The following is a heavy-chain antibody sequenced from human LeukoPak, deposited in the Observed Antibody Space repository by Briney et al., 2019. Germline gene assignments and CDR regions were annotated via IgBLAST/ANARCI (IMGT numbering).Heavy chain of an antibody. CDR1: GFTFSSYG. CDR3: ARERDAFDI. J-gene: IGHJ3*02. V-gene: IGHV3-33*01. CDR2: IWYDGSNK. Sequence: GRSLRLSCAASGFTFSSYGMHWVRQAPGKGLEWVAVIWYDGSNKYYADSVKGRFTISRDNSKNTLYLQMNSLRAEDTAVYYCARERDAFDIWGQGTMVTVSS.